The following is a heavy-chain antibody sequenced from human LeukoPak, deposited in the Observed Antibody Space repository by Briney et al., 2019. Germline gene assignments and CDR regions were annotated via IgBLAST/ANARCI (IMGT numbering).Heavy chain of an antibody. J-gene: IGHJ5*02. D-gene: IGHD6-13*01. Sequence: SETLSLTCTVSSGSISTSNYYWGWVRQPPGKALEWIGYIYYSGSTYYNPSLKSRVTISVDTSKNQFSLKLSSVTAADTAVYYCARDRRLQAGIAAAPFDPWGQGTLVTVSS. V-gene: IGHV4-39*07. CDR1: SGSISTSNYY. CDR2: IYYSGST. CDR3: ARDRRLQAGIAAAPFDP.